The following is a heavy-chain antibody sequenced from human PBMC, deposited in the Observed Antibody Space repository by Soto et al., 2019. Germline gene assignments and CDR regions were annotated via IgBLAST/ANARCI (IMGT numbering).Heavy chain of an antibody. Sequence: QVQLVQSGAEVKKPGASVKVSCKASGYTFSTYYMHWVRQAPGQGYEWMGIINPNGGSTTYAQKFQGRVTMTRDTSTTTVYMELSSLKSEDTAVYYCARYDYNGYYFDYWGQGTLVTVSS. CDR1: GYTFSTYY. CDR3: ARYDYNGYYFDY. V-gene: IGHV1-46*01. J-gene: IGHJ4*02. CDR2: INPNGGST. D-gene: IGHD4-4*01.